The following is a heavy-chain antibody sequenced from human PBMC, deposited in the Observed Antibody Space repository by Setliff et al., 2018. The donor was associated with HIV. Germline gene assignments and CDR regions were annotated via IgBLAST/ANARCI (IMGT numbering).Heavy chain of an antibody. V-gene: IGHV3-11*03. CDR2: ISSSSSYT. CDR3: ARNAPVSGELLESYYYYYVDV. CDR1: GFTFSDYY. D-gene: IGHD3-10*01. Sequence: PGGSLRLSCAASGFTFSDYYMSWIRQAPGKGLEWVSYISSSSSYTNYADSVKGRFTISRDNAKNSLYLQMNSLRAEDTAVYYCARNAPVSGELLESYYYYYVDVWGKGTTVTVSS. J-gene: IGHJ6*03.